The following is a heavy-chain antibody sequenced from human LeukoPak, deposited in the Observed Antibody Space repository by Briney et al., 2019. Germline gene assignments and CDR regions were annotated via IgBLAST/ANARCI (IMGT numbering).Heavy chain of an antibody. CDR3: ARDKEEMVRAPYAFGI. CDR2: IKQDESEK. J-gene: IGHJ3*02. CDR1: GFTFSKYW. V-gene: IGHV3-7*01. D-gene: IGHD3-10*01. Sequence: GGSLRLSCAASGFTFSKYWMTWVRQAPGKGLEWVANIKQDESEKYYGDSVKGRFTISRDNAKNSLYLQMNSLRAEDTAVYYCARDKEEMVRAPYAFGIWGQGTMVTVSS.